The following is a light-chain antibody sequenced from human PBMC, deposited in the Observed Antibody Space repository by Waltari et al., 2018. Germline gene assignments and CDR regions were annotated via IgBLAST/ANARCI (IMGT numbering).Light chain of an antibody. CDR3: CSYAGSTTLV. CDR1: SSDVGTYNL. Sequence: QSALTQPASVSGSPGQSIPIPCIGTSSDVGTYNLLSWYQQYPGKAPKLMIYEGSKRPSGVSNRFSGSKSGNTASLTISGLQAEDEADYHCCSYAGSTTLVFGGGTKLTVL. CDR2: EGS. J-gene: IGLJ2*01. V-gene: IGLV2-23*01.